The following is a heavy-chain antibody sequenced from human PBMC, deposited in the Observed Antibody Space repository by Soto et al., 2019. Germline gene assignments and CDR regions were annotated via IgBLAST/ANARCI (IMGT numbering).Heavy chain of an antibody. CDR2: IIPIFGTA. CDR3: ARTYYDILTGYYNPYYYYGMDV. D-gene: IGHD3-9*01. J-gene: IGHJ6*02. Sequence: GASVKVSCKASGGAFSSYAISWVRQAPGQGLEWMGGIIPIFGTANYAQKFQGRVTITADKSTSTAYMELSSLRSEDTDVYYCARTYYDILTGYYNPYYYYGMDVWGQGTTVTVSS. V-gene: IGHV1-69*06. CDR1: GGAFSSYA.